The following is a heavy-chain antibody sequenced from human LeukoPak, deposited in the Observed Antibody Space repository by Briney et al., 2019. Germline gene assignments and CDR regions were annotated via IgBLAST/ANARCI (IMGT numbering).Heavy chain of an antibody. CDR3: ARHLGYCSSTSCYPWFDP. CDR1: SGSISSYY. J-gene: IGHJ5*02. V-gene: IGHV4-59*01. Sequence: SETLSLTCTVSSGSISSYYWSWIRQSPGTGLEWIGYIYYSGTTDYNPSLKNRVTISVDTSKNQFSLKLSSVTAADTAVYYCARHLGYCSSTSCYPWFDPWGQGTLSPSPQ. D-gene: IGHD2-2*01. CDR2: IYYSGTT.